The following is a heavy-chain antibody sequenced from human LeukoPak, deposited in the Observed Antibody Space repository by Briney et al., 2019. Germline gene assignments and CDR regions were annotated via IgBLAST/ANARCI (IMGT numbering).Heavy chain of an antibody. CDR3: ARGNYYGSGSYRYYYYYYMDV. V-gene: IGHV1-69*05. Sequence: ASVKVSCKASGGTFSSYAISWVRQAPGQGLEWMGGIIPIFGTANYAQKFQGRVTITTDESTSTAYMELSSLRSEDTAVYYCARGNYYGSGSYRYYYYYYMDVWGKGTTVTVSS. CDR2: IIPIFGTA. J-gene: IGHJ6*03. D-gene: IGHD3-10*01. CDR1: GGTFSSYA.